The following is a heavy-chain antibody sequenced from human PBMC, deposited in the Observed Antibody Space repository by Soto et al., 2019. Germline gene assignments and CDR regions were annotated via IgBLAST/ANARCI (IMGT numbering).Heavy chain of an antibody. Sequence: GGSLRLSCAASGFTFSSYAMSWVRQAPGKGLEWVSAISGSGGSTYYADSVKGRFTISRDNSKNTLYLQMNSLRAEDTAVYYCAKGARLSIITMVRRNGWFDPWGQGTLVTVSS. CDR1: GFTFSSYA. CDR3: AKGARLSIITMVRRNGWFDP. D-gene: IGHD3-10*01. V-gene: IGHV3-23*01. CDR2: ISGSGGST. J-gene: IGHJ5*02.